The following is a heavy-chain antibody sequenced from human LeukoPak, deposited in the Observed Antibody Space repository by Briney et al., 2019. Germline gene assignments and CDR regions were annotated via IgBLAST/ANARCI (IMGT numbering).Heavy chain of an antibody. J-gene: IGHJ4*02. CDR1: GGSVSIGCYD. CDR3: LQGSSSGDY. Sequence: SETLSLTCTVYGGSVSIGCYDWSWPREPRGKGLEWIGYIYYSGSTNYNPSLKRRVTISVDMSKNQFSLKLSSGSAADTAVYCCLQGSSSGDYWGQGTLVTVSS. D-gene: IGHD6-25*01. V-gene: IGHV4-61*01. CDR2: IYYSGST.